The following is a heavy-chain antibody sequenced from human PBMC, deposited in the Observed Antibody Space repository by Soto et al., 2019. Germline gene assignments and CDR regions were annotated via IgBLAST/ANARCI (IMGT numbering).Heavy chain of an antibody. V-gene: IGHV1-69*01. Sequence: QVQLVQSGAEVKKPGSSVKVSCKASGGTFSSYAISWVRQAPGQGLEWMGGIIPIFGTANYAQKFQGRVTITADESTSTAYMEVSSLRSEDTAVYYCARVSDTAMVLTPGAFDIWGQGTMVTVSS. CDR2: IIPIFGTA. CDR1: GGTFSSYA. D-gene: IGHD5-18*01. CDR3: ARVSDTAMVLTPGAFDI. J-gene: IGHJ3*02.